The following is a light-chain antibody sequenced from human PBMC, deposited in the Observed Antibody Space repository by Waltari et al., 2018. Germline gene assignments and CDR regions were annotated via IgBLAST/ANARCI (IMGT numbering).Light chain of an antibody. Sequence: EIVMTQSPATLSVSPGERATLPCRPSERVSRNVAWYQQKPGQAPRLLIYGASTRATGVPAKFRGSGSGTDFTLTISSLQSEDFAVYYCQQYYHWVAFGGGTWVQIK. CDR1: ERVSRN. CDR3: QQYYHWVA. J-gene: IGKJ4*01. CDR2: GAS. V-gene: IGKV3-15*01.